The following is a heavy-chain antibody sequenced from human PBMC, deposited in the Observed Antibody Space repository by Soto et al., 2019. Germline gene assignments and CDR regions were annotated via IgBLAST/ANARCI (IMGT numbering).Heavy chain of an antibody. J-gene: IGHJ3*02. V-gene: IGHV1-2*04. D-gene: IGHD4-17*01. Sequence: GASVKASCKASGYTFTGYYMHWVRQAPGQGLEWMGWINPNSGGTNYAQKFQGWVTMTRDTSISTAYMELSRLRSDDTAVYYCARDQYGRHPYAFDIWGPGPMVTVS. CDR2: INPNSGGT. CDR1: GYTFTGYY. CDR3: ARDQYGRHPYAFDI.